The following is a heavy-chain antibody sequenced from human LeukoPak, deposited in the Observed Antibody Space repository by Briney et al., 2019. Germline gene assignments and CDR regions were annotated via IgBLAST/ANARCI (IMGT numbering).Heavy chain of an antibody. V-gene: IGHV4-34*01. CDR3: ARRKAYYYGSGSYYNWVEP. CDR2: INHSGST. Sequence: SETLSLTCAVYGGSFSGYYWSWIRQPPGKGLEWIGEINHSGSTNYNPSLKSRVTISVDTSKNQFSLKLSSVTAADTAVYYCARRKAYYYGSGSYYNWVEPWGPGALVTVSS. D-gene: IGHD3-10*01. CDR1: GGSFSGYY. J-gene: IGHJ5*02.